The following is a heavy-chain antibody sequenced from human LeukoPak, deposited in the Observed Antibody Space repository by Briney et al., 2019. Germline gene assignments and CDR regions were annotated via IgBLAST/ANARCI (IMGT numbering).Heavy chain of an antibody. CDR2: INHSGST. Sequence: SSETLSLTCAVYGGSFSGYYWSWIRQPPGKGLEWIGEINHSGSTNYNPSLKSRVTISVGTSKNQFSPKLSSVTAADTAVYYCARVRRLIRMNYYYYMDVWGKGTTVTVSS. V-gene: IGHV4-34*01. CDR3: ARVRRLIRMNYYYYMDV. CDR1: GGSFSGYY. D-gene: IGHD4-17*01. J-gene: IGHJ6*03.